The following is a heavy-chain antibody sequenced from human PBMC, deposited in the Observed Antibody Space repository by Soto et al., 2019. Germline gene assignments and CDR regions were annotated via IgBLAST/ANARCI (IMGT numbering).Heavy chain of an antibody. CDR2: ITASGGRT. CDR3: AKDTRYAGYVRWCDS. J-gene: IGHJ5*01. V-gene: IGHV3-23*01. Sequence: EVHLLESGGGLVQPGGSLRLSCTASGFTFSSYAMTWVRQAPGRGLEGVSGITASGGRTFYADSVKGRFTISRDNSRNPLYLQMNSLRAEDTGVYYCAKDTRYAGYVRWCDSWGQGTLVTVSS. CDR1: GFTFSSYA. D-gene: IGHD5-12*01.